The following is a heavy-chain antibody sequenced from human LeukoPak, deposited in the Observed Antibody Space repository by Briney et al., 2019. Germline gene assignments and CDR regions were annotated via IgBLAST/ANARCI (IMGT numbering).Heavy chain of an antibody. J-gene: IGHJ4*02. V-gene: IGHV3-30-3*01. D-gene: IGHD3-22*01. CDR3: ARAVPYYYDSSGYYYFDY. Sequence: GGSLRLSCAASGFTFSSYAMHWVRQAPGKGLEWVAVISYDGSNKYYADSVKGRFTISRDNSKNTLYLQMNSLRAEDTAVYYCARAVPYYYDSSGYYYFDYWGQGTLVTVSS. CDR1: GFTFSSYA. CDR2: ISYDGSNK.